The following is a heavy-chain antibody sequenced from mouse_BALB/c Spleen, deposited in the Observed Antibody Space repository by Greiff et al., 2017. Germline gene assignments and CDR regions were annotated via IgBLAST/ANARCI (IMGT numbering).Heavy chain of an antibody. CDR2: IDPANGNT. V-gene: IGHV14-3*02. CDR3: ARSYGSSYGDY. CDR1: GFNIKDTY. Sequence: LVESGAELVKPGASVKLSCTASGFNIKDTYMHWVKQRPEQGLEWIGRIDPANGNTKYDPKFQGKATITADTSSNTAYLQLSSLTSEDTAVYYCARSYGSSYGDYWGQGTSVTVSS. J-gene: IGHJ4*01. D-gene: IGHD1-1*01.